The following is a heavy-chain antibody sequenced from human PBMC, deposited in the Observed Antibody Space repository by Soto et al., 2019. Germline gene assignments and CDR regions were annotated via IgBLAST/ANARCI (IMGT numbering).Heavy chain of an antibody. CDR3: ARRIAAAGNDYYYYGMDV. Sequence: PGESLKISCKGSGYSFTSYWIGWVCQMPGKGLEWMGIIYPGDSDTRYSPSFQGQVTISADKSISTAYLQWSSLKASDTAMYYCARRIAAAGNDYYYYGMDVWGQGTTVTVSS. J-gene: IGHJ6*02. D-gene: IGHD6-13*01. CDR1: GYSFTSYW. V-gene: IGHV5-51*01. CDR2: IYPGDSDT.